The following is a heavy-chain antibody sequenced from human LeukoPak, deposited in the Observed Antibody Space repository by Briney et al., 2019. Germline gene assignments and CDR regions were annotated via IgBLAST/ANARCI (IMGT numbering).Heavy chain of an antibody. Sequence: SQTLSLTCAISGDSVTSGIWNWIRQSPSRGLEWLGRTYHWSKWFNDYAVSVESRMTINADTSRNQFSLQLNSVTPEDTAVYYCARSRWAGSGRDYFDYWGQGTLVTVSS. CDR1: GDSVTSGI. D-gene: IGHD3-10*01. V-gene: IGHV6-1*01. J-gene: IGHJ4*02. CDR2: TYHWSKWFN. CDR3: ARSRWAGSGRDYFDY.